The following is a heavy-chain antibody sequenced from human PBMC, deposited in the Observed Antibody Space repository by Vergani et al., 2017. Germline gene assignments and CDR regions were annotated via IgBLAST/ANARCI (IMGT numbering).Heavy chain of an antibody. CDR2: IIPIFGTA. D-gene: IGHD3-10*01. CDR1: GGTFSSYA. J-gene: IGHJ6*02. V-gene: IGHV1-69*01. CDR3: AGARRGSGSYPNYYYYGMDV. Sequence: QVQLVQSGAEVKKPGSSVKVSCKASGGTFSSYAISWVRQAPGQGLEWMGGIIPIFGTANYAQKFQGRVTITADESTSTAYMELSSLRSEDTAVYYCAGARRGSGSYPNYYYYGMDVWGQGTTVTVSS.